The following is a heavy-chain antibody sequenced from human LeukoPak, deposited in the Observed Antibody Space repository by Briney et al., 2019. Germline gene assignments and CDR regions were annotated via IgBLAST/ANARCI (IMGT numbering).Heavy chain of an antibody. CDR3: ARPRMVRGVIIFWFDP. CDR2: IYPGDSDT. CDR1: VNSFTSRW. Sequence: GESLKISCQGSVNSFTSRWIGWVRQMPGKGLEWMGIIYPGDSDTRYSPSFQGQVTISADKSISTAYLQWSSLKASDTAMYYCARPRMVRGVIIFWFDPWGQGTLVTVSS. J-gene: IGHJ5*02. V-gene: IGHV5-51*01. D-gene: IGHD3-10*01.